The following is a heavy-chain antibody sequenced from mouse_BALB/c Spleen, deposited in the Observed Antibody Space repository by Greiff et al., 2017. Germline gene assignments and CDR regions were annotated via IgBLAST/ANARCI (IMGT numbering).Heavy chain of an antibody. CDR1: GFSLTSYG. CDR2: IWSGGST. Sequence: QVQLKQSGPGLVQPSQSLSITCTVSGFSLTSYGVHWVRQSPGKGLEWLGVIWSGGSTDYNAAFISRLSISKDNSKSQVFFKMNSLQANDTAIYYCAPQRRPPYYDYPYYFDYWGQGTTLTVSS. J-gene: IGHJ2*01. CDR3: APQRRPPYYDYPYYFDY. V-gene: IGHV2-2*02. D-gene: IGHD2-4*01.